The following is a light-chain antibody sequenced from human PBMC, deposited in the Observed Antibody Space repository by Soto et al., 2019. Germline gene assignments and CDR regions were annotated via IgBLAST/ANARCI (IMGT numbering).Light chain of an antibody. V-gene: IGKV1-39*01. CDR2: GAS. J-gene: IGKJ4*01. CDR1: QSISTF. Sequence: DIQMTHSPSSLSASVGDRVTITCRASQSISTFLNWYQQKPGKAPKLLIYGASNLESGIPSTFSGSGSGTDFTLTISSLQPEDFATYYCQQCFSTPLLTFGGGTKVEIK. CDR3: QQCFSTPLLT.